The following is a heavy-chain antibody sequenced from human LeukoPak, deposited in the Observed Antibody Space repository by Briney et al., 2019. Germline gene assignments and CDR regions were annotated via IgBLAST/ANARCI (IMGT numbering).Heavy chain of an antibody. CDR2: FSAYNGNT. J-gene: IGHJ4*02. CDR1: GSTFTSYG. Sequence: ASVTVTCSASGSTFTSYGISWVRQAHGQGLDLMGCFSAYNGNTNYEQKLQGRVTITRDTSASTAYMELYGLRTSVRAGYNAARARWTSTVTTYYLDFWGQGTLVTVSS. CDR3: ARARWTSTVTTYYLDF. V-gene: IGHV1-18*01. D-gene: IGHD4-17*01.